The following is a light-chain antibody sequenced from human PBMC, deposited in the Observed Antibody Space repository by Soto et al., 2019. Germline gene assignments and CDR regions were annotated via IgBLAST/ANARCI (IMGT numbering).Light chain of an antibody. V-gene: IGKV1-39*01. CDR2: AAS. J-gene: IGKJ1*01. CDR3: QQIYSTPWT. Sequence: DIQMTQSPSSLSASVGDRVTITCRASQSISSYLNWYQQKPGKAPKLLIYAASSLQSGVPSRFSGSGSGTDVTLTISSQQPEDFATYYCQQIYSTPWTFGQGTKVEIK. CDR1: QSISSY.